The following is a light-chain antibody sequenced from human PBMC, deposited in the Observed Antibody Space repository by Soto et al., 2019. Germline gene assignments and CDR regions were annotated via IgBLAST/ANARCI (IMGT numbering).Light chain of an antibody. CDR3: QQYPRT. J-gene: IGKJ1*01. V-gene: IGKV3-11*01. Sequence: EIVLTQSPGTLSLSPGARAPLSCRASQSVNGLLGWYQQKPGQAPRLLIYDASKRATGIPARFSGSGSGTDFTLTISRLESEDFAVYYCQQYPRTFGQGTKVDIK. CDR2: DAS. CDR1: QSVNGL.